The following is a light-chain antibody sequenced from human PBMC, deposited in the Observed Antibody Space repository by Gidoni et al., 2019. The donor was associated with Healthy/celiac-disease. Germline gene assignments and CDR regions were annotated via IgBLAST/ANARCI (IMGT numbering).Light chain of an antibody. CDR1: QSVSSSY. CDR3: QQYGSSRWT. V-gene: IGKV3-20*01. CDR2: GAS. J-gene: IGKJ1*01. Sequence: EIVLTPSPGTLSVSPGERATLSCRASQSVSSSYLAWYQQKPGQAPRLLIYGASSRATGIPDRFSGSGSGTDFTLTISRLEPEDFAVYYCQQYGSSRWTFGQGTKVEIK.